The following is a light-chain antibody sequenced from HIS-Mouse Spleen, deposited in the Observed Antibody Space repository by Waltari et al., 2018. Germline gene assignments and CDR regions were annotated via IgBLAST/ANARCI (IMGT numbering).Light chain of an antibody. CDR1: SSDVGRYNI. CDR3: CSYAGSSTFVVV. CDR2: EGS. Sequence: QSALTQPASVSGSPGQSLTISCTGTSSDVGRYNIVSWYQQHPGKAPKLMIYEGSKTPSGVSNRFSGSKSGNTASLTISGLQAEDEADYYCCSYAGSSTFVVVFGGGTKLTVL. J-gene: IGLJ2*01. V-gene: IGLV2-23*03.